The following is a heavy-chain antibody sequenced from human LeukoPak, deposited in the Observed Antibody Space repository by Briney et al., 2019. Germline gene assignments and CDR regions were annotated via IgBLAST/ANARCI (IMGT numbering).Heavy chain of an antibody. Sequence: PGKSLNLSCVASGFISSSYALHWVRQAPGKGLDRVAFISSDGDRKYYADSAKGRFTVSRDNSRNTLYLQMNDLRPEDAAVYYCARDSWRGGDWGQGTLVTVSS. CDR1: GFISSSYA. CDR2: ISSDGDRK. CDR3: ARDSWRGGD. D-gene: IGHD3-16*01. V-gene: IGHV3-30*14. J-gene: IGHJ4*02.